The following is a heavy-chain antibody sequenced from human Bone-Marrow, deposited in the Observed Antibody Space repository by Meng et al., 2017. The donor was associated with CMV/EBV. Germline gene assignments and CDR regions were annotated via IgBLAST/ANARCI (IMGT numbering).Heavy chain of an antibody. J-gene: IGHJ5*02. Sequence: GESLKISCAASGFSFSSYAMSWVRQAPGKGLEWVSSISASGVSTYYADSVKGRFTLSRDNPENTLYLQVSSLRAEDTATYYCARMGRKIYGGQPRGDWFDPWGQGTLVTVSS. CDR1: GFSFSSYA. D-gene: IGHD4/OR15-4a*01. CDR2: ISASGVST. CDR3: ARMGRKIYGGQPRGDWFDP. V-gene: IGHV3-23*01.